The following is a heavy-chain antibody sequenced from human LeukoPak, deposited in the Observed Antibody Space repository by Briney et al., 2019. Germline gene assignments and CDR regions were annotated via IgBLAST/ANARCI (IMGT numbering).Heavy chain of an antibody. V-gene: IGHV4-39*01. Sequence: SETLSLTCTVSGGSISSSSYYWGWIRQPPGKGLEWIGSIYYSGSTYYNPSLKSRVTISVDTSKNQFSLKLSSVTAADTAVYYCARHPSRNWFYPWGQGTLVTVSS. CDR2: IYYSGST. CDR1: GGSISSSSYY. CDR3: ARHPSRNWFYP. J-gene: IGHJ5*02.